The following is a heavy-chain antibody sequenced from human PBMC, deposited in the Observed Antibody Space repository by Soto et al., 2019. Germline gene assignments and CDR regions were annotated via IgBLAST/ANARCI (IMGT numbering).Heavy chain of an antibody. CDR3: ARDTYYYDSSDHFSADAFDI. Sequence: EVQLVESGGGLVQPGGSLRLSCAASGFTSSSYWIHWVRQAPGKGLVWVSRISNDGSSTNYADSVKGRVTISRDNAKNTVYLQINRLRDEDTAVYYCARDTYYYDSSDHFSADAFDIWGQGTMVTVSS. CDR2: ISNDGSST. V-gene: IGHV3-74*01. D-gene: IGHD3-22*01. J-gene: IGHJ3*02. CDR1: GFTSSSYW.